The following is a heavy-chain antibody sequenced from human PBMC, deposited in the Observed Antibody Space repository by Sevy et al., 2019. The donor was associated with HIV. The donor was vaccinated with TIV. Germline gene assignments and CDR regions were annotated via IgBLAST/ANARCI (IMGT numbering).Heavy chain of an antibody. CDR3: ARDLIRGAYGGWFDP. Sequence: GGSLRLSCAASGFTFSSYSMNWVRQAPGKGLEWVSSITSSSSYIYYANSVKGRFTISRDNAKNSLYLQMNSLRAEDTAVYYCARDLIRGAYGGWFDPWGQGTLVTVSS. D-gene: IGHD4-17*01. CDR2: ITSSSSYI. CDR1: GFTFSSYS. J-gene: IGHJ5*02. V-gene: IGHV3-21*01.